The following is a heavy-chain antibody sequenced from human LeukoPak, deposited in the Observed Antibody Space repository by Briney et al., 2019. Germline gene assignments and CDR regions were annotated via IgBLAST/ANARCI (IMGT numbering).Heavy chain of an antibody. J-gene: IGHJ4*02. CDR1: GFPFSNNP. D-gene: IGHD2-2*01. CDR3: ARDGGKGYESDY. V-gene: IGHV3-48*01. CDR2: ISTAISTT. Sequence: QSGGSLRLSCVVSGFPFSNNPMNWVRQAPGKGLEWVSYISTAISTTYYAESVKGRFTISRDNAKNSLYLQMNSLRVEDTAVYYCARDGGKGYESDYWGQGTLVTVSS.